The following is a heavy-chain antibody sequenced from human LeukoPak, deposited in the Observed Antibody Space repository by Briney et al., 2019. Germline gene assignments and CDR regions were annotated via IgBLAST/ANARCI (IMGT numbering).Heavy chain of an antibody. J-gene: IGHJ5*02. CDR2: MNPNSGNT. V-gene: IGHV1-8*01. D-gene: IGHD3-10*01. CDR3: ARARITMVRGVISWFDP. Sequence: ASVKVSCKASGYTFTGYDINWVRQAPGQGLEWMGWMNPNSGNTGYAQKFQGRVTMTRNTSISTAYMELSSLRSEDTAVYYCARARITMVRGVISWFDPWGQGTLVTVSS. CDR1: GYTFTGYD.